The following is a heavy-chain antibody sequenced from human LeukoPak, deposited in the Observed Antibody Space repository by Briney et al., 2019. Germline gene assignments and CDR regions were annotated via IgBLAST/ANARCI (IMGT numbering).Heavy chain of an antibody. Sequence: SVKVSCKASGGTFTTYEINWVRQAPGQGLEWMGRIIPIFGTAKYAQKFQGRVTITADDSTTTSYMELSSLRPDDMAVYYCAGIEGAYGVLVYWGQGTLVTVSS. V-gene: IGHV1-69*13. CDR1: GGTFTTYE. D-gene: IGHD5-12*01. CDR3: AGIEGAYGVLVY. J-gene: IGHJ4*02. CDR2: IIPIFGTA.